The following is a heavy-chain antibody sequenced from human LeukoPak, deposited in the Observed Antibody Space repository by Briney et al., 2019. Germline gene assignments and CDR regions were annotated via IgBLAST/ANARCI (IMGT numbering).Heavy chain of an antibody. V-gene: IGHV3-30*18. Sequence: PGGSLRLSCAASGFTFSGYGMHWVRQAPGKGLEWVAVISYEGSNKYYADSLKGRFTISRDNAKNSLYLQMNSLRAEDTALYYCAKDIGTYYDSSGYQKWFDPWGQGTLVTVSS. J-gene: IGHJ5*02. CDR1: GFTFSGYG. CDR3: AKDIGTYYDSSGYQKWFDP. CDR2: ISYEGSNK. D-gene: IGHD3-22*01.